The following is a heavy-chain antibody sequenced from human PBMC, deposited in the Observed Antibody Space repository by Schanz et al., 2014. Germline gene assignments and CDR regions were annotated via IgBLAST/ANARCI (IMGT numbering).Heavy chain of an antibody. D-gene: IGHD3-3*01. J-gene: IGHJ6*03. V-gene: IGHV4-4*02. CDR2: IFHTGST. CDR1: GASISSNNW. Sequence: QVQLQESGPGLLKPSGTLSLTCAVSGASISSNNWWTWVRQSPGKGLDWIGEIFHTGSTKYNPSPKSRVTVSVNKPKNQFSLKRNSVTAADTAVYYCATVSYDFWSGKDYYSFHMDVWGKGTTVTVSS. CDR3: ATVSYDFWSGKDYYSFHMDV.